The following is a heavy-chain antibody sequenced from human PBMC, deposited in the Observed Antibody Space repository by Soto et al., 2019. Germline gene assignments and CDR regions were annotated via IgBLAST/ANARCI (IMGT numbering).Heavy chain of an antibody. Sequence: GGSLRLSCAASGFTFSSYWMSWVRQAPGKGLEWVANIKQDGSEKYYVDSVKGRFTISRDNAKNSLYLQMNSLRAEDTAVYYWARSGYYGSGSYYNGDAFDIWGQGTMVTVSS. J-gene: IGHJ3*02. CDR2: IKQDGSEK. D-gene: IGHD3-10*01. V-gene: IGHV3-7*03. CDR3: ARSGYYGSGSYYNGDAFDI. CDR1: GFTFSSYW.